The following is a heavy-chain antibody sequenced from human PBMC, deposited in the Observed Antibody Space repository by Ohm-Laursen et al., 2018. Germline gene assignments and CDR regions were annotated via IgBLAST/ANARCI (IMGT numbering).Heavy chain of an antibody. D-gene: IGHD2-8*01. J-gene: IGHJ4*02. CDR1: GFTFGDYA. CDR3: TRAPLYSSAYYFDY. V-gene: IGHV3-49*04. CDR2: IRSKDYGGTT. Sequence: LSCAASGFTFGDYAMSWVRQAPGKGLEWVGFIRSKDYGGTTEYAASVKGRFTISRDDSKSIAYLQMNSLKTEDTAVYYCTRAPLYSSAYYFDYWGQGTLVTVSS.